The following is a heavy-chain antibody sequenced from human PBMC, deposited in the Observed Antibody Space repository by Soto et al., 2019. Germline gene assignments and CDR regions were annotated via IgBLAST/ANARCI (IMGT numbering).Heavy chain of an antibody. CDR2: IIPIFGTA. CDR1: GGTFSSYA. J-gene: IGHJ6*02. D-gene: IGHD2-2*01. CDR3: ARVTVGYCSSTSCLPSLYYGMDV. V-gene: IGHV1-69*13. Sequence: SVKVSCKASGGTFSSYAISWVRQAPGQGLEWMGGIIPIFGTANYAQKFQGRVTITADESTSTAYMELSSLRSEDTAVYYCARVTVGYCSSTSCLPSLYYGMDVWRQGTTVTVSS.